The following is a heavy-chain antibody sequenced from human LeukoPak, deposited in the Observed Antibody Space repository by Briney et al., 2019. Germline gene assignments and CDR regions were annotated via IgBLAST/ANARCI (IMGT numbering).Heavy chain of an antibody. CDR3: AWGWELLQFDY. Sequence: ASVKVSCTASGYTFTSYAMHWVRQAPGQRLEWMGWINAGNGNTKYSQKFQGRVTITRDTSASTAYMELSSLRSEDTAVYYCAWGWELLQFDYWGQGTLVTVSS. D-gene: IGHD1-26*01. V-gene: IGHV1-3*01. CDR2: INAGNGNT. J-gene: IGHJ4*02. CDR1: GYTFTSYA.